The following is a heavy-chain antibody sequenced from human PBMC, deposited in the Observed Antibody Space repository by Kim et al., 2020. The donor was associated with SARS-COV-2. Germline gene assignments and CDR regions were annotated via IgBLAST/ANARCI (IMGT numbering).Heavy chain of an antibody. Sequence: GGSLRLSCAASGFTFSSYAMHWVRQAPGKGLEWVAVIWADGGTTYYADSVKGRITISRDNSKNTLYLQMNSLRAEATAVYYCAKGRPAAGIVFYYYYGVDIWGQGTTVTVSS. D-gene: IGHD6-13*01. V-gene: IGHV3-33*06. CDR3: AKGRPAAGIVFYYYYGVDI. CDR1: GFTFSSYA. J-gene: IGHJ6*02. CDR2: IWADGGTT.